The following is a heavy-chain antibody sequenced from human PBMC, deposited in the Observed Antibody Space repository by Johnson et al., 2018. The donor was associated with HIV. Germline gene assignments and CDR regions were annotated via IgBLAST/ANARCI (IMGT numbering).Heavy chain of an antibody. CDR2: IGTAGDT. Sequence: VQLVESGGGLVQPGGSLRLSCAASGFTFSSYDMHWVRQATGKGLEWVSTIGTAGDTYYPGSVKGRFPISIENAKNSLYLQMNSLRAGDTAVYYCARGYCTSGLCYGGNSDAFDIWGQGTMVIVSS. CDR1: GFTFSSYD. D-gene: IGHD2-8*01. V-gene: IGHV3-13*01. J-gene: IGHJ3*02. CDR3: ARGYCTSGLCYGGNSDAFDI.